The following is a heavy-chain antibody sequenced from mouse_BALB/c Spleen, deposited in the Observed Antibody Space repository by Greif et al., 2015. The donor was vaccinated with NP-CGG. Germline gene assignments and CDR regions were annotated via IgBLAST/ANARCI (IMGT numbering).Heavy chain of an antibody. CDR1: GYTFTSYW. Sequence: QVQLQQSGAELAKPGASVKMSCKASGYTFTSYWMHWVKQRPGQGLEWIGYINPSTGYTEYNQKFKDKATLTADKSSSTAYMRLSSLTSEDSAVYYCARSGTYYFDYWGQGTTLTVSS. J-gene: IGHJ2*01. V-gene: IGHV1-7*01. CDR2: INPSTGYT. CDR3: ARSGTYYFDY. D-gene: IGHD4-1*01.